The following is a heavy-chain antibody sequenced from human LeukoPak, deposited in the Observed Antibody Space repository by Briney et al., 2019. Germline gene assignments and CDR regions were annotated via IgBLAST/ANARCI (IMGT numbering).Heavy chain of an antibody. V-gene: IGHV3-7*03. D-gene: IGHD6-19*01. J-gene: IGHJ4*02. CDR3: TRDGRTAVAIFDN. CDR2: TKPDGSAE. Sequence: GGSLRLSCAASGFTFRNYWMGWVRQAPGKGLEWVANTKPDGSAEYYADSVRGRFTTSRDNANNLLYLQMNRLRAEDTAVYYCTRDGRTAVAIFDNWGQGTQVIVSP. CDR1: GFTFRNYW.